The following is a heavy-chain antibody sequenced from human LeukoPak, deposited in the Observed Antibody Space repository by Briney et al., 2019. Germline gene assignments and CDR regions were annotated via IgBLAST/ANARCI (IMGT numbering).Heavy chain of an antibody. CDR1: GFTFSSYG. V-gene: IGHV3-30*02. Sequence: GGSLRLSCAASGFTFSSYGMHWVRQAPGKGLEWLAFIRYDGSNKYYADSVKGRFTISRDNSKNTLYLQMNSLRAEDTAVYYCATPPTSLRFLEWLSGLDAFDIWGQGTMVTVSS. J-gene: IGHJ3*02. CDR2: IRYDGSNK. CDR3: ATPPTSLRFLEWLSGLDAFDI. D-gene: IGHD3-3*01.